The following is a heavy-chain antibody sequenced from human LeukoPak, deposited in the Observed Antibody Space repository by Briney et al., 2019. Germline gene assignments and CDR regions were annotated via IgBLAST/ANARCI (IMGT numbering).Heavy chain of an antibody. CDR2: ISYDGSIK. CDR1: GFTFSSYA. D-gene: IGHD3-16*01. Sequence: PGGSLRLSCAASGFTFSSYAMHWVRQAPGKGLEWVAAISYDGSIKYSADSVKGRFTISRDNSKNALYLQMNSLRVEDTAVYYCVLRGGAFDIWGQGTMVTVSS. J-gene: IGHJ3*02. V-gene: IGHV3-30*01. CDR3: VLRGGAFDI.